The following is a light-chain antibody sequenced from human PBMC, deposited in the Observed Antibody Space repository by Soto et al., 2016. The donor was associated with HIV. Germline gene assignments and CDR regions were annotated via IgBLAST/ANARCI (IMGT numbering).Light chain of an antibody. Sequence: DIQMTQSPSTLSASVGDRVTITCRASQTISTWLAWYQQKPGKAPKLLIYKASTLETGVPSRFSGSASGTEFTLTISSLQPDDFATYYCQQYYTYMFGLGTKVDIK. V-gene: IGKV1-5*03. CDR2: KAS. J-gene: IGKJ1*01. CDR1: QTISTW. CDR3: QQYYTYM.